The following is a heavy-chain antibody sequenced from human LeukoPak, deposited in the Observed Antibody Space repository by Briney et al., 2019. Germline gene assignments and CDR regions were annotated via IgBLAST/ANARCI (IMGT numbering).Heavy chain of an antibody. CDR2: IYYSGST. J-gene: IGHJ4*02. Sequence: SETLSLTCTVSGGSISSYYWSWIRQPPGKGLEGIGYIYYSGSTNYNPSLKSRVTISVDTSKNQFSLKLSSVTAADTAVYYCARVTVAAAAGGFDYWGQGTLVTVSS. D-gene: IGHD6-13*01. CDR1: GGSISSYY. V-gene: IGHV4-59*01. CDR3: ARVTVAAAAGGFDY.